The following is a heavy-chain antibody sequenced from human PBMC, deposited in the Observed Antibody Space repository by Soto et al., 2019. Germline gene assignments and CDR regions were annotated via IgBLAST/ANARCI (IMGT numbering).Heavy chain of an antibody. V-gene: IGHV3-7*03. D-gene: IGHD3-3*01. J-gene: IGHJ6*02. CDR2: IKQDGSEE. CDR1: GQTFNRYW. CDR3: VRTHFDSWFLDFNGMDG. Sequence: DVQLAESGGGLVQPGGSLRLSCVASGQTFNRYWMSWVRQAPGKGLEWVANIKQDGSEEYYVDSVKGRFTISRDNAKKALYLQMNCLRPEATARYYCVRTHFDSWFLDFNGMDGRGQGTTVIVSS.